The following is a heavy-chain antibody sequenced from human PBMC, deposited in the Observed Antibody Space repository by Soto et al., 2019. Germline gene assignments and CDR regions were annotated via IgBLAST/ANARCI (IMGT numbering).Heavy chain of an antibody. CDR3: ARERRDGYNVVDY. CDR2: IYSTGTT. CDR1: GATISGFY. D-gene: IGHD5-12*01. Sequence: SATLSLTCTVSGATISGFYWSCIRKYAGKGLEWIVRIYSTGTTNYNPSLKSRVTISVDTSKNQFSLKLSSVTAADTAVYYCARERRDGYNVVDYWGQGTLVTVSS. V-gene: IGHV4-4*07. J-gene: IGHJ4*02.